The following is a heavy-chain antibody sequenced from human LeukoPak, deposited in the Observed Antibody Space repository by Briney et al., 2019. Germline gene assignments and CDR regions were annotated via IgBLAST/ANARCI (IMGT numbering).Heavy chain of an antibody. CDR3: ARTAGKGDYVGWFDP. J-gene: IGHJ5*02. D-gene: IGHD4-17*01. V-gene: IGHV4-59*12. CDR2: IYYSGST. Sequence: SETLSLTCTVSGGSISSYYWSWIRQSPGKGLEWIGYIYYSGSTNYNPSLKSRVTISVDTSKNHFSLRLTSVTAADTAVYYCARTAGKGDYVGWFDPWGQGTLVTVSS. CDR1: GGSISSYY.